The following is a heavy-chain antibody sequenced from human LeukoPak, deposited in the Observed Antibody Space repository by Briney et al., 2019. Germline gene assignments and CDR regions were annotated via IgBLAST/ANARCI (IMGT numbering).Heavy chain of an antibody. D-gene: IGHD3-22*01. Sequence: PSETLSLACTVSGGSISSSSYYWGWIRQPPGKGLEWIGSIYYSGSTYYNPSLKSRVTISVDTSKNQFSLKLSSVTAADTAVYYCAREEYDSSGYYLLYWGQGTLVTVSS. CDR3: AREEYDSSGYYLLY. CDR2: IYYSGST. V-gene: IGHV4-39*07. CDR1: GGSISSSSYY. J-gene: IGHJ4*02.